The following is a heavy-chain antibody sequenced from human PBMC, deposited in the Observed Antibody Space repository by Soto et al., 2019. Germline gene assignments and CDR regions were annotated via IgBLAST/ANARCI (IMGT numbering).Heavy chain of an antibody. J-gene: IGHJ5*02. CDR2: INPNSGGT. CDR1: GYTFTGYY. CDR3: ARDHGYSSSSYCGGDCYYWFDP. Sequence: ASVKVSCKASGYTFTGYYMHWVRQAPGQGLEWMGWINPNSGGTNYAQKFQGWVTMTRDTSISTAYMELSRLRSDDTAVYYCARDHGYSSSSYCGGDCYYWFDPWGQGTLVTVSS. D-gene: IGHD2-21*01. V-gene: IGHV1-2*04.